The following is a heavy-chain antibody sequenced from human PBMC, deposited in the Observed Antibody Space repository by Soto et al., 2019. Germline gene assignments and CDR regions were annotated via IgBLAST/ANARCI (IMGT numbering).Heavy chain of an antibody. V-gene: IGHV3-15*01. J-gene: IGHJ4*02. Sequence: PGGSLSLSCAASGFTFSNAWMSWVRQAPGKGLEWVGRIKSKTDGGTTDYAAPVKGRFTISRDDSKNTLYLQMNSLKTEDTAVYYCTTDGGRALTVTVGYWGQGTLVTVSS. CDR1: GFTFSNAW. CDR3: TTDGGRALTVTVGY. D-gene: IGHD4-17*01. CDR2: IKSKTDGGTT.